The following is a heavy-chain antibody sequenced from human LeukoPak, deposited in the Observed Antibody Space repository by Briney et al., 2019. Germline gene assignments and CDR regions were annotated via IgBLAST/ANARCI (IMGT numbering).Heavy chain of an antibody. CDR3: ARDRGSSWYDWYFDL. Sequence: GGSLRLSCAASGFTFSSYAMSWVRQAPGKGLEWVSAISGSGGSTYYADSVKGRFTISRDNSKNTLYLQMNSLRAEDTAVYYCARDRGSSWYDWYFDLWGRGTLVTVSS. V-gene: IGHV3-23*01. CDR2: ISGSGGST. D-gene: IGHD6-13*01. CDR1: GFTFSSYA. J-gene: IGHJ2*01.